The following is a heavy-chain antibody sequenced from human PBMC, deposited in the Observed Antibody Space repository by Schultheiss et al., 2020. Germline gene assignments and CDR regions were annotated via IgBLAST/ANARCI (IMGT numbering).Heavy chain of an antibody. D-gene: IGHD1-26*01. J-gene: IGHJ4*02. Sequence: RGSLRLSCAASGFTFSSYRMNWVRQAPGKGLEWVSSVSTSNDYVYYAGSVKGRFTISRDNAKNSLYLQMNSLRAEDTAVYYCARVGWEEYFDYWGQGTLVTVSS. CDR1: GFTFSSYR. CDR2: VSTSNDYV. CDR3: ARVGWEEYFDY. V-gene: IGHV3-21*01.